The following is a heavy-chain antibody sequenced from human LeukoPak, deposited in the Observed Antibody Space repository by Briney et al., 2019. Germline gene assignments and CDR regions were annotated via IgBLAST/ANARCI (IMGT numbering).Heavy chain of an antibody. CDR1: GYSISSGYY. D-gene: IGHD2-15*01. V-gene: IGHV4-38-2*02. Sequence: SETLSLTCTVSGYSISSGYYWGWIRQPPGKGLEWIGSIYHSGSTYYNPSLKSRVTISVDTSKNQFSLKLSSVTAADTAVYYCARERYCSGGSCYPHFDYWGQGTPVTVSS. J-gene: IGHJ4*02. CDR2: IYHSGST. CDR3: ARERYCSGGSCYPHFDY.